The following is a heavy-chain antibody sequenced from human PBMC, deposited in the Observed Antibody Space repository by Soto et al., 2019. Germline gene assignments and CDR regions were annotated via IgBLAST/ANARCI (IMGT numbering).Heavy chain of an antibody. CDR1: GFTFSSYS. V-gene: IGHV3-48*02. CDR3: AREGLFTMIVVEHDAFDI. J-gene: IGHJ3*02. CDR2: ISSSSSTI. D-gene: IGHD3-22*01. Sequence: GVSLRLSCAASGFTFSSYSMNWVRQAPGKGLEWVSYISSSSSTIYYADSVKGRFTISRDNAKNSLYLQMNSLRDEDTAVYYCAREGLFTMIVVEHDAFDIWGQGTMVTVSS.